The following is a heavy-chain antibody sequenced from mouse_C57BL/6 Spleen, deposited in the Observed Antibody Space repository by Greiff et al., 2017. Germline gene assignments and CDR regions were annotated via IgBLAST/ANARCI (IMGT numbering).Heavy chain of an antibody. D-gene: IGHD3-1*01. Sequence: EVQLQQSGPELVKPGASVKISCKASGYTFTDYYMNWVKQSHGKSLEWIGDINPNNGGTSYNQKFKGKATLTVDKSSSTAYMELRSLTSEDPAVYYCASFGLLAYWGQGTLVTVSA. CDR2: INPNNGGT. CDR3: ASFGLLAY. V-gene: IGHV1-26*01. J-gene: IGHJ3*01. CDR1: GYTFTDYY.